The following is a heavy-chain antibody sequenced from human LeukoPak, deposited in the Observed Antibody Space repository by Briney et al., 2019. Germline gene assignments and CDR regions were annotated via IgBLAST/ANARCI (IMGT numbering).Heavy chain of an antibody. D-gene: IGHD3-10*01. CDR2: ISYSGST. J-gene: IGHJ5*02. CDR1: GGSISSYY. Sequence: SETLSLTCTVSGGSISSYYWSWIRQPPGKGLEWIGYISYSGSTNYNPSLKSRVTISVDTSKNQFSLKLSSVTAADTAVYYCASFSWGSGSYSQKAIWSWFDPWGQGTLVTVSS. CDR3: ASFSWGSGSYSQKAIWSWFDP. V-gene: IGHV4-59*08.